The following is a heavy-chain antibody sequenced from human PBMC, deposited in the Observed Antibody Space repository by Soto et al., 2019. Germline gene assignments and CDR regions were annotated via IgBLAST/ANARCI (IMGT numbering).Heavy chain of an antibody. CDR2: IYYSGST. J-gene: IGHJ4*02. V-gene: IGHV4-39*01. D-gene: IGHD4-17*01. CDR1: GGSISSSSYY. Sequence: SETLSLTCTVSGGSISSSSYYWGWIRQPPGKGLEWIGSIYYSGSTYYNPSLKSRVTISVDTSKNQFSLKLSSVTAADTAVYYCARHDHGDYLRYWGQGTLVTVSS. CDR3: ARHDHGDYLRY.